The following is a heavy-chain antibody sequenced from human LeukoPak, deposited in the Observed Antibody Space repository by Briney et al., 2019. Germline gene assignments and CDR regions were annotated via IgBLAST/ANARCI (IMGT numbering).Heavy chain of an antibody. CDR1: GFIFDDSV. V-gene: IGHV3-9*01. J-gene: IGHJ4*02. CDR3: VTNGGGDSGYGNFDY. D-gene: IGHD5-12*01. CDR2: INWNSDSI. Sequence: GGSLRLSCGASGFIFDDSVMHWVRHVPGKGLEWVSGINWNSDSIGYAVRGRFTISRDNAKNSLYLQMNSLRVEDTALYYCVTNGGGDSGYGNFDYWGQGTLVTVSS.